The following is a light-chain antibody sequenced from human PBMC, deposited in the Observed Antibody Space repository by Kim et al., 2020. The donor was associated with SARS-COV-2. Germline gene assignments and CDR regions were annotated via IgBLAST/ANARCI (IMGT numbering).Light chain of an antibody. Sequence: EIVLTQSPGTLSLSPGERATLSCRASQTLGSTYLAWYQQKRGQAPRLLIYGASNRATGIPDRFSGSGSGTDFTLTISRLEPEDFAVYYCQQYGIFSGTFGQGTNLEI. CDR2: GAS. J-gene: IGKJ2*01. CDR3: QQYGIFSGT. V-gene: IGKV3-20*01. CDR1: QTLGSTY.